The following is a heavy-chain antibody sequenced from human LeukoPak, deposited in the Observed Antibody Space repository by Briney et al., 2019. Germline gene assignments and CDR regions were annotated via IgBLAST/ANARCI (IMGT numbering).Heavy chain of an antibody. D-gene: IGHD1-7*01. CDR2: IIPIFGTA. CDR1: GGTFSSYA. J-gene: IGHJ2*01. CDR3: ASSYNWNCPWYFDL. Sequence: ASVKVSCKASGGTFSSYAISWVRQAPGQGLEWMGGIIPIFGTANYAQKFQGRVTITTDESTSTAYMELSSLRSEDTAVYYCASSYNWNCPWYFDLWGRGTLVTVSS. V-gene: IGHV1-69*05.